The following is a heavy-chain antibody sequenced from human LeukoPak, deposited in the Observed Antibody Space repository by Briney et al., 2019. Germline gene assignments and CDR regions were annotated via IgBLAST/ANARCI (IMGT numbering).Heavy chain of an antibody. CDR2: IGGSNGIT. CDR3: ARGSRSGDY. V-gene: IGHV3-23*01. D-gene: IGHD3-10*01. J-gene: IGHJ4*02. Sequence: PGGSLRLSCAASRFTFNSYAMSWVRQAPGKGLEWVSVIGGSNGITFYVGSVKGRFTISRDNSKDTLYLQMNSLRAEDTAVYYCARGSRSGDYWGQGAQVTVSS. CDR1: RFTFNSYA.